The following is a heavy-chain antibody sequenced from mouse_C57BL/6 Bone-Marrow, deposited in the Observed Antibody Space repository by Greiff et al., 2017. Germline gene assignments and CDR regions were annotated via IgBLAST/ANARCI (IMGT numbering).Heavy chain of an antibody. CDR3: ARWGGSYYAMDY. V-gene: IGHV1-81*01. CDR1: GYTFTSSG. CDR2: IYPTSGNT. J-gene: IGHJ4*01. Sequence: QVQLQQSVAELARPGASVKLSCTASGYTFTSSGIRWVKQRPGQGLEWIGGIYPTSGNTYYNEKFKGKATLTADKSSSTAYMELRSLTSEDSAVYVCARWGGSYYAMDYWGERTSVTVSS.